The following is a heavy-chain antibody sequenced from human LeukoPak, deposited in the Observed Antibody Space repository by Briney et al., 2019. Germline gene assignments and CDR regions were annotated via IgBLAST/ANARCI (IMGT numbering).Heavy chain of an antibody. CDR3: ARFSSGCSTASCYLTY. CDR1: GGSLSSHF. Sequence: SETLSLTCTVSGGSLSSHFWSWIRQPPGKGLELIGHIYYTGTTYYNPSLNSRVTISLDPSRNQFSLRLTSVTAADTAEYYCARFSSGCSTASCYLTYWGQGTLVTVSS. J-gene: IGHJ4*02. V-gene: IGHV4-59*11. D-gene: IGHD2-2*01. CDR2: IYYTGTT.